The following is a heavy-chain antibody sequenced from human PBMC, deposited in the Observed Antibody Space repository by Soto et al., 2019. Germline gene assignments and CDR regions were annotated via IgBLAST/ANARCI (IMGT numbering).Heavy chain of an antibody. J-gene: IGHJ4*02. Sequence: GGSLRLSCAASGFTFSSYGMHWVRQAPGKGLEWVAVISYDGSNKYYADSVKGRFTISRDNSKNTLYLQMNSLRAEDTAVYYCAKDPAIVLMVYAFDYWGQGTLVTVSS. CDR2: ISYDGSNK. CDR3: AKDPAIVLMVYAFDY. D-gene: IGHD2-8*01. CDR1: GFTFSSYG. V-gene: IGHV3-30*18.